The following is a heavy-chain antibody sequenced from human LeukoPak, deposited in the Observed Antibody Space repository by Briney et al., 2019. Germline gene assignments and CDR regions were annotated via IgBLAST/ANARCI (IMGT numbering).Heavy chain of an antibody. CDR1: GYTLTSYD. J-gene: IGHJ4*02. CDR3: ARGTGYSYGFGY. V-gene: IGHV1-8*03. D-gene: IGHD5-18*01. CDR2: MNPNSGNT. Sequence: ASVKVSCKASGYTLTSYDINWVRQATGQGLEWMGWMNPNSGNTGYAQKFQGRVTITRNTSISTAYMELSSLRSEDTAVYYCARGTGYSYGFGYWGQGTLVTVSS.